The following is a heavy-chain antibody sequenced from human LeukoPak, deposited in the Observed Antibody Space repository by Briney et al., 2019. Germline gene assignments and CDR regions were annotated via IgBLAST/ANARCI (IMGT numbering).Heavy chain of an antibody. V-gene: IGHV4-31*03. D-gene: IGHD4-17*01. CDR2: IYYSGST. J-gene: IGHJ6*02. Sequence: SETLSLTCTVSGGSISSGGYYWSWMRQHPGKGLEWIGYIYYSGSTYYNPSLKSRVTISVDTSKNQFSLKLSSVTAADTAVYYCARLPTVTTSVRYYGMDVWGQGTTITVS. CDR1: GGSISSGGYY. CDR3: ARLPTVTTSVRYYGMDV.